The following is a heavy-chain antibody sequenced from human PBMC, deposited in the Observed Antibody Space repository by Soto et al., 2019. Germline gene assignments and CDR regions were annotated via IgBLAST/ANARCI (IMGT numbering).Heavy chain of an antibody. J-gene: IGHJ5*02. CDR1: GFTFSSYG. Sequence: QVQLVESGGGVVQPGRSLRLSCAASGFTFSSYGMHRVRQAPGKGLEWVAVIWYDGSNKYYADSVKGRFTISRDNSKNTLYLQMNSLRAEDTAVYYCARDPVGSGSNWFDPWGQGTLVTVSS. CDR2: IWYDGSNK. D-gene: IGHD6-19*01. V-gene: IGHV3-33*01. CDR3: ARDPVGSGSNWFDP.